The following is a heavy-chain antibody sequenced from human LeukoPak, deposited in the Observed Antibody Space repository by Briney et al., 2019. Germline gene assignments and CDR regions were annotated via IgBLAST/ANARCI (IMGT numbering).Heavy chain of an antibody. CDR3: ARDKVGHDFWIGYSDF. J-gene: IGHJ4*02. V-gene: IGHV3-21*06. Sequence: PGGSLRLSCVASGFTFGSHAMNWVRQAPGKGLEWVSSISRNSLYMYYADSLKGRFTISRDNAKNSLYLQMDSLRAEDTAVYYCARDKVGHDFWIGYSDFWGQGTLVTVSS. D-gene: IGHD3-3*01. CDR2: ISRNSLYM. CDR1: GFTFGSHA.